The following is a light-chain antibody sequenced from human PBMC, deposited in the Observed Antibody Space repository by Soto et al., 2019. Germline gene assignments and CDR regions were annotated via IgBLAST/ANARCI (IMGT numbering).Light chain of an antibody. CDR3: QQDGSSWT. J-gene: IGKJ1*01. V-gene: IGKV3-20*01. CDR1: QSVSSSS. CDR2: GAS. Sequence: EIVLTQSPGTLSLSPGGRATLSCRASQSVSSSSLAWYQHKPGQAPRLLIYGASSRATGIPDRFSGSGSGTDFTLTISRLEPEDFAVYYCQQDGSSWTFGQGTKV.